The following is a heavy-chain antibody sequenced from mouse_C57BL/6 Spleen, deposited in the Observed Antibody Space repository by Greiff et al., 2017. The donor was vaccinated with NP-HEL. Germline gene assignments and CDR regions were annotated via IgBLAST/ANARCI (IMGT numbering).Heavy chain of an antibody. D-gene: IGHD2-1*01. J-gene: IGHJ4*01. CDR2: ISSGGSYT. V-gene: IGHV5-6*01. Sequence: EVQRVESGGDLVKPGGSLKLSCAASGFTFSSYGMSWVRQTPDKRLEWVATISSGGSYTYYPDSVKGRFTISRDNAKNTLYLQMSSLKSEDTAMYYCARLEIYYAHAMDYWGQGTSVTGSS. CDR3: ARLEIYYAHAMDY. CDR1: GFTFSSYG.